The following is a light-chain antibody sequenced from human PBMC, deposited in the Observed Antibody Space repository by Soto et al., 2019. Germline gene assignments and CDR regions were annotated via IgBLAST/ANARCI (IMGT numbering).Light chain of an antibody. CDR3: QQYGDSPQT. CDR1: QSVNGDY. J-gene: IGKJ1*01. V-gene: IGKV3-20*01. Sequence: ETVLTQFPDTLSFSPGERATLSCRASQSVNGDYLAWYRQKPGQAPSLLMYAKSTRATGIPDRFYGSGSGTDFTLTINRLEPEDFAVYYCQQYGDSPQTFGQGTKVDIK. CDR2: AKS.